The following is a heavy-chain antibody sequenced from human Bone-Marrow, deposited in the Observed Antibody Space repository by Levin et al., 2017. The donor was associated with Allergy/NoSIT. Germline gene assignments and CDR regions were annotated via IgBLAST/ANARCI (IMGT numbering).Heavy chain of an antibody. D-gene: IGHD4-17*01. CDR1: GGTFSSYA. J-gene: IGHJ6*02. CDR2: IIPIFGTA. V-gene: IGHV1-69*13. CDR3: AVYGDYVGEYYYYGMDV. Sequence: ASVKVSCKASGGTFSSYAISWVRQAPGQGLEWMGGIIPIFGTANYAQKFQGRVTITADESTSTAYMELSSLRSEDTAVYYCAVYGDYVGEYYYYGMDVWGQGTTVTVSS.